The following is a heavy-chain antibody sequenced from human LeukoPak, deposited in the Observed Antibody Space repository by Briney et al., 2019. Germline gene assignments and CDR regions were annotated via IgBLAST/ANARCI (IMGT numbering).Heavy chain of an antibody. CDR2: IRYDGSNK. J-gene: IGHJ4*02. CDR3: AKVGERWLQFSYYFDY. Sequence: GGSLRLSCAASGFTFSSYGMHWVRQAPGKGLEWVAFIRYDGSNKYYTDSVKGRFTISRDNSKNTLYLQMNSLRAEDTAVYYCAKVGERWLQFSYYFDYWGQGTLVTVSS. V-gene: IGHV3-30*02. D-gene: IGHD5-24*01. CDR1: GFTFSSYG.